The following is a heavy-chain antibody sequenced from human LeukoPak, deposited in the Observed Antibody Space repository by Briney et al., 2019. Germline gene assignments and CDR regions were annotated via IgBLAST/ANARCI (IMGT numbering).Heavy chain of an antibody. D-gene: IGHD3-9*01. CDR3: AKVSHYDILTGHFDY. CDR1: GFTFSSYG. V-gene: IGHV3-30*18. J-gene: IGHJ4*02. CDR2: ISYDGSNK. Sequence: GGSLRLSCAASGFTFSSYGMHWVRQAPGKGLEWVAVISYDGSNKYYADSVKGRFTISRDNSKNTLYLQMNSLRAEDTAVYYCAKVSHYDILTGHFDYWGQGTLVTVSS.